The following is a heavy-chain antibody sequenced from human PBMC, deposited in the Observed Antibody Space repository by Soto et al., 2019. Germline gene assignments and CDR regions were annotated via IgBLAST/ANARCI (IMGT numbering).Heavy chain of an antibody. D-gene: IGHD3-22*01. CDR1: GFTLSSSA. CDR2: IVAGSGNT. Sequence: GXSVKVSCKTSGFTLSSSAVQWVRQARGQRLEWIGWIVAGSGNTHYAQRFQERVTLTRDMSTSTAYLEMSSLRSEDTDVYYCAADPYYHDRSNYYPFDHWGQGALVTVSS. CDR3: AADPYYHDRSNYYPFDH. V-gene: IGHV1-58*01. J-gene: IGHJ4*02.